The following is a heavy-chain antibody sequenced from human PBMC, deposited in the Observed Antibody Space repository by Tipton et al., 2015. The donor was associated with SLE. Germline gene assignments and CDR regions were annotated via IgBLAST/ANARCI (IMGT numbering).Heavy chain of an antibody. CDR2: ISGSGDRM. J-gene: IGHJ4*02. CDR1: GFSFSTYA. Sequence: SLRLSCVVSGFSFSTYAMTWVRQTPGKELEWVSVISGSGDRMYYADSVEGRFIISRDNSKNTLYLQMNSLRAEDTAVYYCAGGLGNFDYWGQGTLVTVSS. CDR3: AGGLGNFDY. V-gene: IGHV3-23*01. D-gene: IGHD3/OR15-3a*01.